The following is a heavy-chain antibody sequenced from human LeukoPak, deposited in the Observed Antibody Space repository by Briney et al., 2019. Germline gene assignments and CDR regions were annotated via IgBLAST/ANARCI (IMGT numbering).Heavy chain of an antibody. Sequence: PGTSLRLSCAASGFTFSSNGMHWVRQAPGKGLEWVAVISNDGSNKYYADSVKGRFTISRDNSKSTLHLQMNSLRPEDAAVYYCAKYQAAISYLFDCWGQGTLVTVSS. CDR1: GFTFSSNG. CDR2: ISNDGSNK. D-gene: IGHD5-12*01. J-gene: IGHJ4*02. V-gene: IGHV3-30*18. CDR3: AKYQAAISYLFDC.